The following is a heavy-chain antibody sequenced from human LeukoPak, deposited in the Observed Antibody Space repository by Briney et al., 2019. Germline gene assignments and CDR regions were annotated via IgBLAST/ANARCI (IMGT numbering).Heavy chain of an antibody. V-gene: IGHV3-43*01. D-gene: IGHD2-15*01. J-gene: IGHJ4*02. CDR1: GFTFDVYT. CDR2: ISWGGGST. CDR3: GKGGVVVVAAKFDY. Sequence: GGSLRLSCAVSGFTFDVYTVHWVRQAPGKGLEWVSLISWGGGSTYYADSVKGRFTISRDNSKNSLYLQMNSLRTEDTALYYCGKGGVVVVAAKFDYWGQGTLVTVSS.